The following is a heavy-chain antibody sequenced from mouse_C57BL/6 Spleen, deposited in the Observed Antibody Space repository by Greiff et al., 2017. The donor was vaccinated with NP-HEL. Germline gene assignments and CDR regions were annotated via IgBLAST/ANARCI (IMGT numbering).Heavy chain of an antibody. V-gene: IGHV1-64*01. Sequence: QVQLQQPGAELVKPGASVKLSCKASGYTFTSYWMHWVKQRPGQGLEWIGMIHPNSGSTNYNEKFKSKATLTVDKSSSTAYMQLSSLTSEYSAVYYCARWGVITTVYWFAYWGQGTLVTVSA. D-gene: IGHD1-1*01. CDR1: GYTFTSYW. J-gene: IGHJ3*01. CDR3: ARWGVITTVYWFAY. CDR2: IHPNSGST.